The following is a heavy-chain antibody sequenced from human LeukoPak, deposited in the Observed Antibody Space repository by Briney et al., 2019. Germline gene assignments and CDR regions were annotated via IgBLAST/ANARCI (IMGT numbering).Heavy chain of an antibody. J-gene: IGHJ4*02. CDR3: AKSGGSGSYFPLDY. Sequence: GGSLRLSCAASGFTFSSYGMSWVRQAPGKGLEWVSAISGSGGSTYYADSVKGRFTISRDNSKNTLYLQMNSLRAEDTAVYYCAKSGGSGSYFPLDYWGQGTLVTVSS. CDR2: ISGSGGST. D-gene: IGHD3-10*01. CDR1: GFTFSSYG. V-gene: IGHV3-23*01.